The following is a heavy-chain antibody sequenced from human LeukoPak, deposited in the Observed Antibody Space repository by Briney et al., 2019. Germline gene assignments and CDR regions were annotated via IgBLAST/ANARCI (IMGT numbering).Heavy chain of an antibody. Sequence: GGSLRHSCVVSAFTFSTCAMSWVRHAPGKGLEWVSAISGSGGNTYYADSVKGRFTISRDNSKNTLYLQMNSLRAEDTAVFYCAKGSDYDFWSGSTDAFDIWGQGTVVTVSS. CDR2: ISGSGGNT. CDR3: AKGSDYDFWSGSTDAFDI. D-gene: IGHD3-3*01. J-gene: IGHJ3*02. V-gene: IGHV3-23*01. CDR1: AFTFSTCA.